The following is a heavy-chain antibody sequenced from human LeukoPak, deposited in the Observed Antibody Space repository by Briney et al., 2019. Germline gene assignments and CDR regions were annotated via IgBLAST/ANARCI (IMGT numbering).Heavy chain of an antibody. CDR3: ARYPRLTSAGSTAFDI. CDR1: GFTFTNYW. CDR2: VNYDGSEK. D-gene: IGHD6-13*01. Sequence: QSGGPLRLSCAASGFTFTNYWMDWVRQAPGKGLEWVANVNYDGSEKNYVDSVKGRFTISRDNAKNSLFLQMNSLSAEDTAVYYCARYPRLTSAGSTAFDIWGQGTMVTVSS. J-gene: IGHJ3*02. V-gene: IGHV3-7*01.